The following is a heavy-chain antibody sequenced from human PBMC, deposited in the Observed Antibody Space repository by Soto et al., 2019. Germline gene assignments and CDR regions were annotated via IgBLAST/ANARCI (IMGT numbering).Heavy chain of an antibody. V-gene: IGHV4-59*01. J-gene: IGHJ4*02. D-gene: IGHD3-22*01. CDR2: IYYSGST. CDR1: GGSISSYC. CDR3: AGTYYYDSSGLNY. Sequence: PSETLSLTCTVSGGSISSYCWSWIRQPPGKGLEWIGYIYYSGSTNYNPSLKSRVTISVDTSKNQFSLKLSSVTAADTAVYYCAGTYYYDSSGLNYWGQGTLVTVSS.